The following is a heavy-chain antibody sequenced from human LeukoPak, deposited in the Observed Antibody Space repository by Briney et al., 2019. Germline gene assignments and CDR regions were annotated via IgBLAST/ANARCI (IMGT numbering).Heavy chain of an antibody. J-gene: IGHJ4*02. D-gene: IGHD5-18*01. V-gene: IGHV1-69*13. Sequence: SVTVSCKASGGTFSSYAISWVRQAPGQGLEWMGGIIPIFGTANYAQKLQGRVTITADESTSTAYMELSSLRSEDTAVYYCASGIQLWYEFDYWGQGTLVTVSS. CDR1: GGTFSSYA. CDR3: ASGIQLWYEFDY. CDR2: IIPIFGTA.